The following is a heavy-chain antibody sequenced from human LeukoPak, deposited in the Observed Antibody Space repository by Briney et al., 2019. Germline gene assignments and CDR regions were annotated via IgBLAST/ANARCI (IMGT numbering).Heavy chain of an antibody. J-gene: IGHJ3*02. D-gene: IGHD1-26*01. CDR3: ARESSSGSYFADAFDI. V-gene: IGHV1-18*01. CDR1: GYTFTNYG. CDR2: ISPYNENT. Sequence: ASVKVSCKASGYTFTNYGISWVRQAPGQGLEWMGWISPYNENTNYAQKLQGRVTMTTDTSTSTAYMELRSLRSDDTAVYYCARESSSGSYFADAFDIWGQGTMVTVSS.